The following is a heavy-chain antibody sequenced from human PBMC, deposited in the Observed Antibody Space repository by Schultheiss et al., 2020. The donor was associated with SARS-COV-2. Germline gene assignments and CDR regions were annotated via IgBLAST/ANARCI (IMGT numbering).Heavy chain of an antibody. CDR3: TRGAPGY. J-gene: IGHJ1*01. V-gene: IGHV4-59*01. CDR1: SGSLIPYY. CDR2: ISYTGSP. Sequence: SQTLSLTCTVSSGSLIPYYWTWIRQPPGKGLEWIGYISYTGSPSYNPSLKSRVTFSLDTSKKQFSLSLNSVTAADTAVYYCTRGAPGYWGQGTLVTVSS.